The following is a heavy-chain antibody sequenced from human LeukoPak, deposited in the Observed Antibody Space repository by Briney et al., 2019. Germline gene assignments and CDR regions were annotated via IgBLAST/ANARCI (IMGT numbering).Heavy chain of an antibody. CDR3: ARAREYYYDSSGYPIGGFDY. CDR1: GFTFSSYS. J-gene: IGHJ4*02. CDR2: ISSSSSTI. V-gene: IGHV3-48*01. D-gene: IGHD3-22*01. Sequence: PGGSLRLSCAASGFTFSSYSMNWVRQAPGKGLEWVSYISSSSSTIYYADSVKGRFTISRDNAKNSLYLQMNSLRAEDTAVYYCARAREYYYDSSGYPIGGFDYWGQGTLVTVSS.